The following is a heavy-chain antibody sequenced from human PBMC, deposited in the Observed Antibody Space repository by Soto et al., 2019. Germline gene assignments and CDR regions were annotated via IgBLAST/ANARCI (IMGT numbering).Heavy chain of an antibody. J-gene: IGHJ5*02. D-gene: IGHD3-3*01. V-gene: IGHV4-4*02. CDR2: IYHTGST. Sequence: PSETLSLTCDASGDSVTSSNWYIWVRQPPGKRPEWIGEIYHTGSTNYNPSLKGRVTVSLDKSKNQFSLNLSSVTVADTAVYYCARDRFFDPWGQGTLVTVSS. CDR3: ARDRFFDP. CDR1: GDSVTSSNW.